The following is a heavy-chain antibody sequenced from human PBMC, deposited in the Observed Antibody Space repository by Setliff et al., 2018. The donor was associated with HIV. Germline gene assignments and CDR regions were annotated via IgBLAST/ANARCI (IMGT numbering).Heavy chain of an antibody. CDR1: GGTFSSYA. CDR3: ARDFGGYCSSMSCPGLFDP. J-gene: IGHJ5*02. CDR2: IIPIFGTA. D-gene: IGHD2-2*01. V-gene: IGHV1-69*05. Sequence: SVKVSCKASGGTFSSYAISWVRQAPGQGLEWMGGIIPIFGTANYAQKFQGRVTITTDESTSTAYMELSGLRSEDTAVYYCARDFGGYCSSMSCPGLFDPWGQGTLVTV.